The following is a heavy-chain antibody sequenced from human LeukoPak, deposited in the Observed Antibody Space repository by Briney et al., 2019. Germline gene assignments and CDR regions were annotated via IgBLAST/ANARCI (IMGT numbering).Heavy chain of an antibody. D-gene: IGHD3-22*01. CDR1: GGSISSGGYY. CDR2: IYYSGST. CDR3: ARVHAFGTPDSSGYYYYSDY. V-gene: IGHV4-31*03. J-gene: IGHJ4*02. Sequence: SETLSLTCTVSGGSISSGGYYWSWIRQHPGKGLEWIVYIYYSGSTYYNPSLKSRVTISVDTSKNQFSLKLSSVTAADTAVYYCARVHAFGTPDSSGYYYYSDYWGQGTLVTVSS.